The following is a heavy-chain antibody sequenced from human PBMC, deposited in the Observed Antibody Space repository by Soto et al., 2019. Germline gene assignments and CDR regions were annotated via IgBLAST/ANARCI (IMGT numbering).Heavy chain of an antibody. J-gene: IGHJ4*02. V-gene: IGHV3-23*01. CDR1: GFTFTHSS. CDR2: ISGSGGST. Sequence: GRSLRLSCAASGFTFTHSSMTWVRQAPGKGLEWVSGISGSGGSTYYADSVKGRFTISRDNSKNTLYLQMNSLRAEDTAVYYCAKSAISQYVPIDLGQGTQVTGSS. CDR3: AKSAISQYVPID. D-gene: IGHD2-2*01.